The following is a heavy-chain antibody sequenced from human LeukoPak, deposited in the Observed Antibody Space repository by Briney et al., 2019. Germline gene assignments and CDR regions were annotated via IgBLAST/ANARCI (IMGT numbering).Heavy chain of an antibody. CDR2: IYPGDSDT. Sequence: TGGSLRLSCAASGFTFSSYSMNWVRQAPGKGLEWMGIIYPGDSDTRYSPSFQGQVTISADKSISTAYLQWSSLKASDTAMYYCARHCAVEQWLVPFDWGQGTLVTVSS. J-gene: IGHJ4*02. CDR3: ARHCAVEQWLVPFD. D-gene: IGHD6-19*01. V-gene: IGHV5-51*01. CDR1: GFTFSSYS.